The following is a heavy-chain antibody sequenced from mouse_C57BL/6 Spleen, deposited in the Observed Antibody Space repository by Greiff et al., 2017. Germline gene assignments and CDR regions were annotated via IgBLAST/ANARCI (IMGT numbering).Heavy chain of an antibody. Sequence: VQLKESGGGLVKPGGSLKLSCAASGFTFSSYAMSWVRQTPEKRLEWVATISDGGSYTYYPDNVKGRFTISRDNAKNNLYLQMSHLKSEDTAMYYCARDYYGSSSPGYFDVWGTGTTVTVSS. V-gene: IGHV5-4*01. CDR3: ARDYYGSSSPGYFDV. D-gene: IGHD1-1*01. CDR2: ISDGGSYT. CDR1: GFTFSSYA. J-gene: IGHJ1*03.